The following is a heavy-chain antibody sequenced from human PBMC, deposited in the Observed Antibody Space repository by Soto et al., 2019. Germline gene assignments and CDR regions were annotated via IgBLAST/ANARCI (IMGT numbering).Heavy chain of an antibody. J-gene: IGHJ4*02. V-gene: IGHV3-33*01. Sequence: VQLVESGGGVVQPGTSLRLSCTASGFTFSRHGMHWVRQAPGKGLEWVAVIWYDATNKYYADSVKGRITISRDNSKNTLYLQMNSLRPEDTAVYYCAREVAGGGRYYFDYWGQGTLVTVSS. CDR1: GFTFSRHG. D-gene: IGHD6-19*01. CDR3: AREVAGGGRYYFDY. CDR2: IWYDATNK.